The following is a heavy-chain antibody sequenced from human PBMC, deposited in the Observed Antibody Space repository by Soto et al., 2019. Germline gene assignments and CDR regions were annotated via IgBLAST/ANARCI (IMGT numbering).Heavy chain of an antibody. CDR3: ARDFKTYPVMDV. V-gene: IGHV3-21*01. CDR1: VFTFSSYS. CDR2: ISSSSSYI. Sequence: GGSLRLSCAASVFTFSSYSMNFVRQAPGKGLEWVSSISSSSSYIYYADSVKGPFTISRDNAKNSLYLQMNSLRAEDTAVYYCARDFKTYPVMDVWGQGTTVTVSS. J-gene: IGHJ6*02.